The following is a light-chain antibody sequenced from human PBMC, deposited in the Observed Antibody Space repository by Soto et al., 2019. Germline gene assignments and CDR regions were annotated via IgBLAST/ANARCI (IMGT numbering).Light chain of an antibody. J-gene: IGLJ2*01. Sequence: QSALTQPASVSRSPGQSITISCTGTSSDVGSYNLVSWYQQHPGKAPKLMIYEGSKRPSGVSNRFSGSKSGNTASLTISGLQAEDEADYYCCSYAGSSTSHVVFGGGTKLTVL. CDR2: EGS. V-gene: IGLV2-23*01. CDR3: CSYAGSSTSHVV. CDR1: SSDVGSYNL.